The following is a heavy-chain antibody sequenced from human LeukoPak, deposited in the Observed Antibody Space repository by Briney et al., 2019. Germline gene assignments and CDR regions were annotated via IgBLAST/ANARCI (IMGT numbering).Heavy chain of an antibody. V-gene: IGHV3-23*01. CDR2: ISDSGDDT. Sequence: GGSLRLSCAASGFTFSSYAMSWVRQAPGKGLEWVSAISDSGDDTYYADSVEGRFTISRDNSKNALYLQMHSLRAKDTAVYYCAKTPYSSSWYYFDYWGQGTLVTVSS. J-gene: IGHJ4*02. CDR1: GFTFSSYA. CDR3: AKTPYSSSWYYFDY. D-gene: IGHD6-13*01.